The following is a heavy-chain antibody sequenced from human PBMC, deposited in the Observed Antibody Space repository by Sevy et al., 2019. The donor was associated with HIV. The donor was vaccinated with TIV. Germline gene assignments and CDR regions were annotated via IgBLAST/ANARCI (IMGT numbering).Heavy chain of an antibody. V-gene: IGHV3-30*18. CDR1: GFTFSSYG. J-gene: IGHJ6*03. CDR2: ISYDGSNK. Sequence: GGSLRLSCAASGFTFSSYGMHWVRQAPGKGLEWVAVISYDGSNKYYADSVKGRFTISRDNSKNTLYLQMNSLRAEDTDVYYCAKGPIGIVVEYMDVWGKGTTVTVSS. CDR3: AKGPIGIVVEYMDV. D-gene: IGHD2-15*01.